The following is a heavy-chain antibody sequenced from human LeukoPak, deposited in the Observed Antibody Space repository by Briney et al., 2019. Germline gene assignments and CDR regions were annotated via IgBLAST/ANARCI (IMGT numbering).Heavy chain of an antibody. J-gene: IGHJ4*02. Sequence: GASVKVSRKASGYTFTGHYIYWVRQAPGQGLEWMGWIKPNSGDTNYVQKFQGRVTMTRDTPISTGYMELSRLRSDDTAVYYCAKSLYYYDSSGWAAFDHWGQGTQVTVSS. V-gene: IGHV1-2*02. D-gene: IGHD3-22*01. CDR3: AKSLYYYDSSGWAAFDH. CDR1: GYTFTGHY. CDR2: IKPNSGDT.